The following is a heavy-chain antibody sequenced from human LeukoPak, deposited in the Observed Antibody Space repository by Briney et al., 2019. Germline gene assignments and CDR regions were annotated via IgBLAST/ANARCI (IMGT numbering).Heavy chain of an antibody. V-gene: IGHV3-21*01. J-gene: IGHJ3*02. CDR2: ISSSSSYI. CDR3: ATSMAQDVDAFHT. CDR1: GFTFSSYS. Sequence: PGGSLRLSCAASGFTFSSYSMNWVRQAPGKGLEWVSSISSSSSYIYYADSVKGRFTISRDNAKNSLYLQMNNLRAEDTAMFYCATSMAQDVDAFHTWGQGTMVTVSS. D-gene: IGHD2-21*01.